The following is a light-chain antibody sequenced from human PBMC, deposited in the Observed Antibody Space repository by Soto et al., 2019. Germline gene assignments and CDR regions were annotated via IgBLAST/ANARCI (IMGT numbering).Light chain of an antibody. CDR2: TTT. V-gene: IGKV1-39*01. CDR1: QSVRSY. CDR3: QQTYSAPPWT. Sequence: DIQMTQSPSSLSASVGDTITITCRASQSVRSYLNWYQQKPGKAPDPLIYTTTSLQSEVPSRFSGSGSETHFTLTITSLQPEDFATYFCQQTYSAPPWTFGPGTKVEIK. J-gene: IGKJ1*01.